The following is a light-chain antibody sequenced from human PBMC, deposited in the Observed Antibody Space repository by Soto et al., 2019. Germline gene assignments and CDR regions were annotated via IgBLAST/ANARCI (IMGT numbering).Light chain of an antibody. V-gene: IGKV3-15*01. CDR2: CAA. Sequence: EIVMTQSPATLSVSPGARATLSCRASQSISTNLAWYQHKPGQPPSLLIYCAATRATGVPARFSGSWSGTLFTLTIASLQSEDFAVYYCQQYNTWTWTFGQGTKVEIK. J-gene: IGKJ1*01. CDR3: QQYNTWTWT. CDR1: QSISTN.